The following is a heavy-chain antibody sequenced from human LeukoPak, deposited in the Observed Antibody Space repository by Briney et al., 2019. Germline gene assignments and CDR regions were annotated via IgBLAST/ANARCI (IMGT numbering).Heavy chain of an antibody. CDR1: GYTFTGYY. J-gene: IGHJ4*02. CDR3: ARAPPGGSSSWYVNY. CDR2: INPNSGGT. Sequence: AASVKVSCKASGYTFTGYYMHWVRQAPGQGLEWMGWINPNSGGTNYAQQSQGRVTMTRDMSISTAYMELSRLRSDDTAVYYCARAPPGGSSSWYVNYWGQGTLVTVSS. V-gene: IGHV1-2*02. D-gene: IGHD6-13*01.